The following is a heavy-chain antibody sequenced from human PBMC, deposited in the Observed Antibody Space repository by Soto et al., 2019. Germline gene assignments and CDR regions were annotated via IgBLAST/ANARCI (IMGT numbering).Heavy chain of an antibody. CDR2: IIPIFGTA. J-gene: IGHJ2*01. V-gene: IGHV1-69*12. CDR3: ARGGGAYCGGDCFAHWYFDL. Sequence: QVQLVQSGAEVKKRGSSVKVSCKASGGTISSYAIRWVRQAPEQELEWMGGIIPIFGTANYAQKCQGRVTITADESTSTAYMELSSLRSEDTAVYYCARGGGAYCGGDCFAHWYFDLWGRGTLVTVSS. D-gene: IGHD2-21*02. CDR1: GGTISSYA.